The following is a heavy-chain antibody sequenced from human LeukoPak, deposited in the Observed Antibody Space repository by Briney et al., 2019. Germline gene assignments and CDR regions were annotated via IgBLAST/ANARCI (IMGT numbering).Heavy chain of an antibody. Sequence: PSQTLSLTCTVSGGSISDTDYYWSWIRQPPGKGLEWLGYIYFAGTTYYNPSLETRLSISIVTSKNQFSLQLTSVTAADTALYYCARLKGYGVGYCDSWGRGTLVAVSS. D-gene: IGHD4-17*01. J-gene: IGHJ4*02. CDR1: GGSISDTDYY. CDR3: ARLKGYGVGYCDS. V-gene: IGHV4-30-4*01. CDR2: IYFAGTT.